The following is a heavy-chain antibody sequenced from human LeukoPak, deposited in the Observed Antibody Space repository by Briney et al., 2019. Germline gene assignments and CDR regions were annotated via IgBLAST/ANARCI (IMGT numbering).Heavy chain of an antibody. J-gene: IGHJ6*02. Sequence: GGSLRLSCVACGFSFSDYYMSWIRRAPGRGLEWISYTSGSGSDLYYADSVKGRFTISRDNANNSLYLQMNSLRAADTAVYYCARSIGYYYTMDVWGQGTTVTVSS. V-gene: IGHV3-11*01. CDR1: GFSFSDYY. D-gene: IGHD3-22*01. CDR2: TSGSGSDL. CDR3: ARSIGYYYTMDV.